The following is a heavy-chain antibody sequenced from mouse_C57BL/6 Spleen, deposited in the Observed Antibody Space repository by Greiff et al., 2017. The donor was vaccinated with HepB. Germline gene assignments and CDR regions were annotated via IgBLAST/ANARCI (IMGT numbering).Heavy chain of an antibody. J-gene: IGHJ4*01. Sequence: QVQLKESGPELVKPGASVKISCKASGYAFSSSWMNWVKQRPGKGLEWIGRIYPGDGDTNYNGKFKGKATLTADKSSSTAYMQLSSLTSEDSAVYFCARYGGWAYAMDDWGQGTSVTVSS. CDR2: IYPGDGDT. V-gene: IGHV1-82*01. D-gene: IGHD1-2*01. CDR1: GYAFSSSW. CDR3: ARYGGWAYAMDD.